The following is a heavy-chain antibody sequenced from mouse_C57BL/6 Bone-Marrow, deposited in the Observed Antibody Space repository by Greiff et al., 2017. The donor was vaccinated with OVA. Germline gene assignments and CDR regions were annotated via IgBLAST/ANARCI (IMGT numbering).Heavy chain of an antibody. V-gene: IGHV14-2*01. D-gene: IGHD1-1*01. J-gene: IGHJ3*01. CDR1: GFNIKDYY. Sequence: VQLQQSGAELVKPGASVTLSCTASGFNIKDYYMHWVKQRPEQGLEWIGRIDPEDGETKYAPIFQGKATITADTSSNTAYLQLSSLTSEDTAVYYCARGGYYGSSSWFAYWGQGTLVTVSA. CDR2: IDPEDGET. CDR3: ARGGYYGSSSWFAY.